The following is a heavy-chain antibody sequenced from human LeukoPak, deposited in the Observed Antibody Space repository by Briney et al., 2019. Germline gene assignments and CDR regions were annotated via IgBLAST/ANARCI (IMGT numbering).Heavy chain of an antibody. CDR1: GFTFGDYG. D-gene: IGHD6-6*01. CDR3: AKYGRARLSYYYYMDV. J-gene: IGHJ6*03. V-gene: IGHV3-33*06. Sequence: GGSLRLSCTGSGFTFGDYGITWFRQAPGKGLEWVAVIWYDGSNKYYADSVKGRFTISRDNSKNTLYLQMNSLRAEDTAVYYCAKYGRARLSYYYYMDVWGKGTTVTVSS. CDR2: IWYDGSNK.